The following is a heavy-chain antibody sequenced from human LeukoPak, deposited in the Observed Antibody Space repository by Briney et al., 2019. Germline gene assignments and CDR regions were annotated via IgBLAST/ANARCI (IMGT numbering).Heavy chain of an antibody. Sequence: GGSLRLSCAASGFTFSSYAMSWVRQAPGKGLEWISVIYSDGTTEYADSVKGRFIISRDNSQNTVYLQMNSLRAEDTAFYYCARDLRSSGYLTHFYGMDVWGQGATVAVSS. J-gene: IGHJ6*02. V-gene: IGHV3-23*03. CDR1: GFTFSSYA. D-gene: IGHD3-22*01. CDR3: ARDLRSSGYLTHFYGMDV. CDR2: IYSDGTT.